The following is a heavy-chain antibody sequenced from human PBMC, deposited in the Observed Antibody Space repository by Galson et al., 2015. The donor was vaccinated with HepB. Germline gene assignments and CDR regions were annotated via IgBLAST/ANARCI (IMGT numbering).Heavy chain of an antibody. J-gene: IGHJ6*02. CDR1: GGTFSSYA. CDR3: ARDRVQYPAVQSFVTTYYYYGMDV. D-gene: IGHD4-11*01. CDR2: IIPIFGTA. V-gene: IGHV1-69*13. Sequence: SVKVSCKASGGTFSSYAISWVRQAPGQGLEWMGGIIPIFGTANYAQKFQGRVTITADESTSTAYMELSSLRSEDTAVYYCARDRVQYPAVQSFVTTYYYYGMDVWGQGTTVTVSS.